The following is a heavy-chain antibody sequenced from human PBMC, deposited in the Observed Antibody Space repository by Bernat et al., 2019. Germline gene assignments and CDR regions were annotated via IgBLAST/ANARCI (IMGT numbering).Heavy chain of an antibody. J-gene: IGHJ4*02. V-gene: IGHV4-39*01. CDR1: GCSISSSSYY. Sequence: QLQLHESGPGLVKPSETLSLPCTVSGCSISSSSYYWGWIRQPPGKGLGWIGSIYYSGSTYYNPSLKSRVTISVDTSKNQFSLKLRFVTAADMAVYYCARPFGPPHSSGWYRWGQGTLVTVSS. CDR3: ARPFGPPHSSGWYR. D-gene: IGHD6-19*01. CDR2: IYYSGST.